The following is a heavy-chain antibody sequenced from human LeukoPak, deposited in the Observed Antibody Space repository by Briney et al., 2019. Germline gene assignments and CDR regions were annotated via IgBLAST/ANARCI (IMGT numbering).Heavy chain of an antibody. CDR2: IYYSGST. D-gene: IGHD1-26*01. V-gene: IGHV4-39*01. CDR1: GGSISSSSYY. Sequence: SETLSLTCTVSGGSISSSSYYWGWLRQPPGKGLEWIGSIYYSGSTYYNPSLKSRVTISVDTSKNQFSLKLSSGTAADTAVYYCARQARGSYYGLLDYWGQGTLVTVSS. CDR3: ARQARGSYYGLLDY. J-gene: IGHJ4*02.